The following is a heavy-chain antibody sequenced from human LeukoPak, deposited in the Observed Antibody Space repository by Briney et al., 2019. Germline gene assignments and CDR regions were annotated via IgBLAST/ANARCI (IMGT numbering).Heavy chain of an antibody. V-gene: IGHV3-23*01. CDR2: ISGSGDST. J-gene: IGHJ6*03. CDR1: GFTFSSYG. CDR3: TKDISGRGYYYYYYMDV. Sequence: PGGSLRLSCAASGFTFSSYGMSWVRQAPGKGLEWVSAISGSGDSTYYAGSVKGRFTISRDNSKNTLFLQMNSLRVEDTAVYYCTKDISGRGYYYYYYMDVWGKGTTVTISS.